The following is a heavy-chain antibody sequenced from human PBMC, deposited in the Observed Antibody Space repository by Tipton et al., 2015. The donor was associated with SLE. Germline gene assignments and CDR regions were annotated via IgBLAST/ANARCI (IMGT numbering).Heavy chain of an antibody. CDR1: GYTVTRYY. V-gene: IGHV1-46*01. J-gene: IGHJ5*02. Sequence: QLVQSGAEVKKPGASVKVSCKASGYTVTRYYMHWVRQAPGQGLEWMGIINPSDGSTTYARRFQGRVTMTRDTSTNTVYMELSSLSSEDTAVYYCARDRADPRIEMVQGLAFDPWGQGTLVTVSS. D-gene: IGHD3-10*01. CDR2: INPSDGST. CDR3: ARDRADPRIEMVQGLAFDP.